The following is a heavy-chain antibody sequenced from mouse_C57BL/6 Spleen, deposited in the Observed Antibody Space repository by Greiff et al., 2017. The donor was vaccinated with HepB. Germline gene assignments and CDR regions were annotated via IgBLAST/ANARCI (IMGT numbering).Heavy chain of an antibody. V-gene: IGHV1-52*01. CDR3: ARFGSSPYFDY. D-gene: IGHD1-1*01. Sequence: QVQLQQPGAELVRPGSSVKLSCKASGYTFTSYWMHWVKQRPIQGLEWIGNIDPSDSETHYNQKFKDKATFTVDKSSSTAYMQLSSLTSEDSAVYYCARFGSSPYFDYWGQGTTLTVSS. J-gene: IGHJ2*01. CDR1: GYTFTSYW. CDR2: IDPSDSET.